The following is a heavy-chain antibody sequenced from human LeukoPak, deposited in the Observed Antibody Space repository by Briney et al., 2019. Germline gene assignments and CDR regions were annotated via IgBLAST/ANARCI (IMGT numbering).Heavy chain of an antibody. Sequence: LSLTCTVSGGSISSSDFNWGWIRQPPGKGLEWVGRSGNAANRYTTEYAASVKGRFTISRDDSKNTLFLQMNSLKTEDAALYYCTRGYSGVGTYAFDIWGQGTMVTVSS. V-gene: IGHV3-72*01. D-gene: IGHD1-26*01. CDR2: SGNAANRYTT. CDR1: GGSISSSDFN. CDR3: TRGYSGVGTYAFDI. J-gene: IGHJ3*02.